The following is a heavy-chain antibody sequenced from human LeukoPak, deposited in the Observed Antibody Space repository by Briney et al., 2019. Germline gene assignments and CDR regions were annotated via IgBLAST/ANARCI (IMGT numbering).Heavy chain of an antibody. J-gene: IGHJ4*02. CDR1: GFTFTSYR. D-gene: IGHD3-10*01. CDR3: ARGEYAFDY. CDR2: INSGSTTI. V-gene: IGHV3-48*01. Sequence: GGSLRLSCAASGFTFTSYRMNWVRQAPGKGLEWVSYINSGSTTIYYADSVKGRFTISRDNAKNSLYLQMNSLRVEDTAVYYCARGEYAFDYWGQGTLVTVSS.